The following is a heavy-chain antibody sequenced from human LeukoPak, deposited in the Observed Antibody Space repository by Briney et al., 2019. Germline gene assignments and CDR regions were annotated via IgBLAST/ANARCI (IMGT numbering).Heavy chain of an antibody. D-gene: IGHD4-17*01. V-gene: IGHV1-2*02. J-gene: IGHJ4*02. CDR1: GCTLTGYY. Sequence: ASVKVSCKASGCTLTGYYMHWVRQAPGQGLEWMGWINPNSGGTNYAQKFQGRVTMTRDTSISTAYMELSRLRSDDTAVYYCAVMTTVTTYEQDYWGQGTLVTVSS. CDR3: AVMTTVTTYEQDY. CDR2: INPNSGGT.